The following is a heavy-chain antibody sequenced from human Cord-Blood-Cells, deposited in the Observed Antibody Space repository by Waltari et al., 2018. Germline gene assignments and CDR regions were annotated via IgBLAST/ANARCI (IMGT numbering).Heavy chain of an antibody. J-gene: IGHJ6*02. D-gene: IGHD6-6*01. CDR3: ARGGSGAARPRYYYYGMDV. Sequence: VQLVQSGAEVKNPGASVTVFCKASGYTFTSYEINWVQQATGQGLEWMGWMNPNSGNTGYAQKFQGRVTMTRNTSISTAYMELSSLRSEDTAVYYCARGGSGAARPRYYYYGMDVWGQGTTVTVSS. CDR2: MNPNSGNT. CDR1: GYTFTSYE. V-gene: IGHV1-8*01.